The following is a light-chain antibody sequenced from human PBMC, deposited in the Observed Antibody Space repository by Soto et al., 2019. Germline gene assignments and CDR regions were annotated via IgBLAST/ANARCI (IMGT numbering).Light chain of an antibody. V-gene: IGLV2-14*01. CDR2: EVS. Sequence: ALTQPASVSGSPGQSITLSCTGTSSDVGGYNYVSWYQQHPGKGPKLMIYEVSNRPSGVSNRFSGSKSGNTASLTISGLQAEDEADYYCSSYTTSSTPVVFGGGTKLTVL. CDR3: SSYTTSSTPVV. J-gene: IGLJ2*01. CDR1: SSDVGGYNY.